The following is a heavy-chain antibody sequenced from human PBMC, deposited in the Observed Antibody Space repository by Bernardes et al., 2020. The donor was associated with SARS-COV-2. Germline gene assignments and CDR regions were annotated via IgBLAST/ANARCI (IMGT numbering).Heavy chain of an antibody. D-gene: IGHD1-7*01. CDR1: GFIFSNHW. CDR3: TRDPTTNWNYDPRYDY. Sequence: GGSLRLSCAASGFIFSNHWMHWVRQAPGKGLVWVSRINTDGGSTTYADSVKGRFTISRDNAKNTLYLQMNSLRPEDTAVYYCTRDPTTNWNYDPRYDYWGQGTLVTVSS. J-gene: IGHJ4*02. CDR2: INTDGGST. V-gene: IGHV3-74*03.